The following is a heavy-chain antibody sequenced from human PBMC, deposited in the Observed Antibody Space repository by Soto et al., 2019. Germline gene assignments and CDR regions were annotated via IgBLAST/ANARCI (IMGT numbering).Heavy chain of an antibody. D-gene: IGHD5-12*01. J-gene: IGHJ4*02. CDR2: ISAYNGNT. CDR3: ARGGSRIVATIRGDY. Sequence: ASVKVSCKASGYTFTSYGISWVRHAPGQGLEWMGWISAYNGNTNYAQKLQGRVTMTTDTSTSTAYMELRSLRSDDTAVYYCARGGSRIVATIRGDYWGQGTLVTVSS. V-gene: IGHV1-18*01. CDR1: GYTFTSYG.